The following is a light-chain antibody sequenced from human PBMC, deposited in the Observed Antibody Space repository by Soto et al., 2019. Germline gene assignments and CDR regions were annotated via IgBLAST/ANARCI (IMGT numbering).Light chain of an antibody. V-gene: IGKV3-11*01. Sequence: EIELTQSPATLSLSPGERATLSCRASQSVSSYLAWYQQKPGQAPRLLIYDASNRATGIPARFSGSGSGTDFTLTISSLEPEDFAVYFCQQRSSWPLTFGGGTKVDI. CDR1: QSVSSY. CDR2: DAS. CDR3: QQRSSWPLT. J-gene: IGKJ4*01.